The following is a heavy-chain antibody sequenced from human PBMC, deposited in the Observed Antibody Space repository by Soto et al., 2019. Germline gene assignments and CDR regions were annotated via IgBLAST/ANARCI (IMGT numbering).Heavy chain of an antibody. J-gene: IGHJ6*02. CDR2: IYHSGST. V-gene: IGHV4-4*02. CDR1: GGSVSSSNW. CDR3: ATYTPYCSGGSCYGMDV. D-gene: IGHD2-15*01. Sequence: SETLSLTCGVSGGSVSSSNWWSWVRQPPGKGLEWIGEIYHSGSTNYNPSLKSRVTISVDKSKNQFSLKLSSVTAADTAVYYRATYTPYCSGGSCYGMDVWGQGTTVTVSS.